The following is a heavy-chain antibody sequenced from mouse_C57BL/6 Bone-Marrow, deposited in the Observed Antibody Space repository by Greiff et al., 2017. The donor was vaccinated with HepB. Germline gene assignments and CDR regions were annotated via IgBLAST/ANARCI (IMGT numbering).Heavy chain of an antibody. CDR1: GYAFTNYL. J-gene: IGHJ1*03. CDR2: INPGSGGT. CDR3: ARSIYYYGSSCHWYFDV. V-gene: IGHV1-54*01. Sequence: VQLQESGAELVRPGTSVKVSCKASGYAFTNYLIEWVKQRPGQGLEWIGVINPGSGGTNYNEKFKGKAPLTADKSSSTAYMQLSSLTSEDSAVYFCARSIYYYGSSCHWYFDVWGTGTTVTVSS. D-gene: IGHD1-1*01.